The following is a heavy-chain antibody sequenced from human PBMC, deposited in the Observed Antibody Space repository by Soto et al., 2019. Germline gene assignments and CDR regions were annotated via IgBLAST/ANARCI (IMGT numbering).Heavy chain of an antibody. CDR2: ISGSGGST. CDR3: AKTRTMVRGVIPNWFDP. CDR1: GFTFSSYG. J-gene: IGHJ5*02. D-gene: IGHD3-10*01. V-gene: IGHV3-23*01. Sequence: GGSLRLSCAASGFTFSSYGMSWVRQSPGKGLDWVSAISGSGGSTYYADSVKGRFTISRDNSKNTLYLQMNSLRAEDTAVYYCAKTRTMVRGVIPNWFDPWGQGTLVTVSS.